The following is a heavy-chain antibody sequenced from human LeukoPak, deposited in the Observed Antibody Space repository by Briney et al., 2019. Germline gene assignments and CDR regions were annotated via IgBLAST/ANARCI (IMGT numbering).Heavy chain of an antibody. Sequence: PSETLSLTGTVSGGSISSSSYYWGWIRQPPGKGLEWIGSIYYSGSTYYNPSLKSRVTISVDTSKNQFSLKLSSVTAADTAVYYCARHGYAFDIWGQGTMVTVSS. CDR3: ARHGYAFDI. CDR1: GGSISSSSYY. CDR2: IYYSGST. J-gene: IGHJ3*02. V-gene: IGHV4-39*01.